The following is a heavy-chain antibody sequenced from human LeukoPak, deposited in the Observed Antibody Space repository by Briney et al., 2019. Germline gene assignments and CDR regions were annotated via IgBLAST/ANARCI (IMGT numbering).Heavy chain of an antibody. V-gene: IGHV3-15*01. D-gene: IGHD3-10*01. J-gene: IGHJ4*02. CDR1: GLTFSNAW. CDR3: VQELGWFGARDF. CDR2: IKPKSYGETT. Sequence: PGGSLRLSCAVSGLTFSNAWMNWVRQAPGKGLEWVGRIKPKSYGETTEYAAPVEGRFSIPRDDSQNMVYLQMNSLRSEDTGTYFCVQELGWFGARDFWGQGILVTVSS.